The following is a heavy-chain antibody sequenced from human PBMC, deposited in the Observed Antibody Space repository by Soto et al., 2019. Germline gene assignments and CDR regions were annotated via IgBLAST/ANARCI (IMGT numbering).Heavy chain of an antibody. V-gene: IGHV1-2*04. CDR1: GYTFTGYY. J-gene: IGHJ5*02. CDR3: ARYEWSSAFFDP. CDR2: INPNSGGT. Sequence: ASVKVSCKASGYTFTGYYMHWVRQAPGQGLEWMGWINPNSGGTNYAQKFQGWVTMTRDTSISTAYMELSRLRSDDTAVYDCARYEWSSAFFDPWGQGTLVTVSS. D-gene: IGHD3-3*01.